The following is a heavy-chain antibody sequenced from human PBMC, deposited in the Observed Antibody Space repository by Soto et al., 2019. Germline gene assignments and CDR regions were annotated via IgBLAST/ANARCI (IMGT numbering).Heavy chain of an antibody. CDR1: GFTFSSYA. D-gene: IGHD2-21*01. J-gene: IGHJ3*02. CDR3: AKDLPVVIAIPNAFDI. V-gene: IGHV3-23*01. CDR2: ISGSGGST. Sequence: EVQLLESGGGLVQPGGSLRLSCAASGFTFSSYAMSWVRQAPGKGLEWVSAISGSGGSTYYADSVKGRFTISRDNSKNTLYLQMNSLRAEDTAVYYCAKDLPVVIAIPNAFDIWGQGTMVTVSS.